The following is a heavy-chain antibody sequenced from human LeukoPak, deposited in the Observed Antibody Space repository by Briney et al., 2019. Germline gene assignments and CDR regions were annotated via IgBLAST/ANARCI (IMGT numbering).Heavy chain of an antibody. CDR2: ISGSGGST. V-gene: IGHV3-23*01. D-gene: IGHD2-2*01. J-gene: IGHJ4*02. Sequence: GGSLRLSCAASGFTFSSYAMSWVRQAPGKGLEWVSAISGSGGSTYYADSVKGRFTISRDNSKNTLYLQMNSLRAEDTAVYYWANLPPARLEFCGSTSSRHFDYGAREP. CDR1: GFTFSSYA. CDR3: ANLPPARLEFCGSTSSRHFD.